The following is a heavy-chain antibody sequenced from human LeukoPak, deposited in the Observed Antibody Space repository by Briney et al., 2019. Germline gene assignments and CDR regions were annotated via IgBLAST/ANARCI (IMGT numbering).Heavy chain of an antibody. CDR2: IYYSGST. V-gene: IGHV4-39*07. CDR3: ANGYSGYEAGYWYFDL. J-gene: IGHJ2*01. CDR1: GGSISTNSYY. Sequence: SETLSLTCTVSGGSISTNSYYWGWIRQSPGKGLEYIGTIYYSGSTYYSPSLRSRVTISVDTSKNQFSLKLSSVTAADTAVYYCANGYSGYEAGYWYFDLWGRGTLVTVSS. D-gene: IGHD5-12*01.